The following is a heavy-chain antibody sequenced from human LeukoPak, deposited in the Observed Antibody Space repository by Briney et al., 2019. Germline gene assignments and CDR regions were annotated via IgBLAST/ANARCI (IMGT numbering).Heavy chain of an antibody. CDR3: AKDRADNGDRLRFDP. J-gene: IGHJ5*02. CDR2: ISGAGGRT. D-gene: IGHD4-17*01. V-gene: IGHV3-23*01. CDR1: GFSLSTYA. Sequence: GGSLRLSCAASGFSLSTYAMSWVRQAPGKGPEWVSAISGAGGRTYYADSVKGRYTISRDNSKNTLYLQMDSLRAEDTAVYYCAKDRADNGDRLRFDPWGQGTLVTVSS.